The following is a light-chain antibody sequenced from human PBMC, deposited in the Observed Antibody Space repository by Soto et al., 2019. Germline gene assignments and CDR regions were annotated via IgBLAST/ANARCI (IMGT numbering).Light chain of an antibody. V-gene: IGKV3-20*01. CDR2: GAS. Sequence: EIVLTQSPGTLSLSPGERATLSCRASQSVSSSYLAWYQQKPGQAPRLLIYGASSRATGIPDRFSGSGSGTDFTLTISRLEPEDFAVYHCQQYDSSPMTFGQGTKVEIK. J-gene: IGKJ1*01. CDR1: QSVSSSY. CDR3: QQYDSSPMT.